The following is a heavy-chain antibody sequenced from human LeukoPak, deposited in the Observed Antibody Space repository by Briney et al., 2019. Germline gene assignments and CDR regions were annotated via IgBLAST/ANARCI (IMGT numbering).Heavy chain of an antibody. Sequence: PSETLSLTCTVSGASVSRNWWSWVRQPPGKGLEWIGEIHHSGSTYYNPSLKSRVTISVDRSKNQFSLKLSSVTAADTAVYHCARGAGWLIDYWGQGILVTVSS. J-gene: IGHJ4*02. CDR2: IHHSGST. CDR1: GASVSRNW. D-gene: IGHD3-16*01. V-gene: IGHV4-4*02. CDR3: ARGAGWLIDY.